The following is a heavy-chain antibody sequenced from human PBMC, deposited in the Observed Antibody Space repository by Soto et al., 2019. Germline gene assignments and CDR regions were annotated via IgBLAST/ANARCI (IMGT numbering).Heavy chain of an antibody. J-gene: IGHJ3*01. CDR3: ARDRHSVGTRENDAFDV. Sequence: QVQLVQSGAELKKPGASVNISCTSSGFTFSDNLINWVRQAPGQGLEWMGWLNPDTGNTRYSETFQGRVTSARHSTASMSYLELSALENEDTARYFCARDRHSVGTRENDAFDVWGQGTRITVTS. CDR2: LNPDTGNT. CDR1: GFTFSDNL. D-gene: IGHD1-26*01. V-gene: IGHV1-3*01.